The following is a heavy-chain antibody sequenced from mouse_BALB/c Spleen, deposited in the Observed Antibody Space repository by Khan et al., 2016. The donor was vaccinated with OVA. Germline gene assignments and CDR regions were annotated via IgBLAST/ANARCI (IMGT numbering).Heavy chain of an antibody. J-gene: IGHJ2*01. CDR1: GFTFSSYG. Sequence: VQLKESGGGLVQPGGSRKLSCVASGFTFSSYGMHWVRQAPEKGLEWVAYISGDSNTIYYADTVKGRFTISRDNPKNTLFLQMTSLMSEDTARYYCATSYFYGYYFDYWGPGTTLTVSS. D-gene: IGHD1-1*01. V-gene: IGHV5-17*02. CDR3: ATSYFYGYYFDY. CDR2: ISGDSNTI.